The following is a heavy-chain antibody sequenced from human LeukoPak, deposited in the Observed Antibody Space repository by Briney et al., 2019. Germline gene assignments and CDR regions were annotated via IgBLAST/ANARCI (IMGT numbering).Heavy chain of an antibody. CDR2: INPNSGGT. V-gene: IGHV1-2*02. CDR3: ARGPQACGSNHWYFDL. Sequence: ASVKVSSKASVYTFTFYYMHWVRQAPGQGLEWMGWINPNSGGTNYAQKFQGRVTMTRDTSISTAYMELSRLKSESTDDSSCARGPQACGSNHWYFDLWGRGTLVTVSS. J-gene: IGHJ2*01. CDR1: VYTFTFYY.